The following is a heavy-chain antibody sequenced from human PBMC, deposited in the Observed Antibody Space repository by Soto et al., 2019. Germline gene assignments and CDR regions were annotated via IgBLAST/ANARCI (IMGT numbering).Heavy chain of an antibody. CDR2: IIPIFGTA. V-gene: IGHV1-69*13. J-gene: IGHJ5*02. D-gene: IGHD3-3*01. CDR3: ARVPGPYYDFWSGYPPFDP. Sequence: SVKVSCKASGGTFSSYAISWVRQAPGQGLEWMGGIIPIFGTANYAQKFQGRVTITADESTSTAYMELSSLRSEDTAVYYCARVPGPYYDFWSGYPPFDPWGQGTLVTVSS. CDR1: GGTFSSYA.